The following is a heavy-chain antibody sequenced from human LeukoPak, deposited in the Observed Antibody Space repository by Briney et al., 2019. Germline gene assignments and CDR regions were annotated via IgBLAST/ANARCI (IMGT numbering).Heavy chain of an antibody. CDR3: ARRGDYDSSGYYSPHAFDI. CDR2: INHSGST. CDR1: GGPFSGYY. Sequence: SETLSLTCAVYGGPFSGYYWSWIRQPPGKGLEWIGEINHSGSTNYNPSLKSRVTISVDTSKNQFSLKLSSVTAADTAVYYCARRGDYDSSGYYSPHAFDIWGQGTMVTVSS. V-gene: IGHV4-34*01. J-gene: IGHJ3*02. D-gene: IGHD3-22*01.